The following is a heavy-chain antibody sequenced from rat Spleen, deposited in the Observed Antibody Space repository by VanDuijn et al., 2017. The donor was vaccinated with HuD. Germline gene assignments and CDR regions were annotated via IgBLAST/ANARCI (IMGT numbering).Heavy chain of an antibody. D-gene: IGHD1-4*01. J-gene: IGHJ3*01. CDR2: ISTGGGNT. CDR1: GFTFNNYW. V-gene: IGHV5-31*01. CDR3: AAAGTRVSRFAY. Sequence: EVQLVESGGGLVQPGRSLKLSCVASGFTFNNYWMTGILQAPGKGLEWVASISTGGGNTYYRDSVKGRFTISRDNAKSTLYLQMDSLRSEDTATYYCAAAGTRVSRFAYWGQGTLVTVSS.